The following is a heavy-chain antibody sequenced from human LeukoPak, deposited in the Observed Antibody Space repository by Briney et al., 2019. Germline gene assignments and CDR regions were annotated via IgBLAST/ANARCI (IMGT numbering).Heavy chain of an antibody. Sequence: GESLKISCKGSGYSFTSYWIGWVRQMPGKGLEWMGTIYPGDSDTRYSPSFQGQVTISADKSISTAYLQWSSLKASDTAMYYCARPRGPDWHGDPFDYWGQGTLVTASS. D-gene: IGHD4-17*01. CDR2: IYPGDSDT. CDR1: GYSFTSYW. CDR3: ARPRGPDWHGDPFDY. V-gene: IGHV5-51*01. J-gene: IGHJ4*02.